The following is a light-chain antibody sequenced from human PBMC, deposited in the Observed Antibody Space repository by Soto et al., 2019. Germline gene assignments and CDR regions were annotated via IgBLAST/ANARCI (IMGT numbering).Light chain of an antibody. Sequence: IVLTQSPATLSVSAGETASLSCRASQSAGNFLAWYQQKPGQAPKLLIYYISTRATGIPARFSGSGSGTEFTLTINSLQSEDSAVYYCQQHNQWPITFGQGTRLEIK. CDR1: QSAGNF. V-gene: IGKV3D-15*01. CDR2: YIS. J-gene: IGKJ5*01. CDR3: QQHNQWPIT.